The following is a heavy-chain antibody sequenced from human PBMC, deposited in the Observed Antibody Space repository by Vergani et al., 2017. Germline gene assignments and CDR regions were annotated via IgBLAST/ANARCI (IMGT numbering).Heavy chain of an antibody. V-gene: IGHV3-23*01. CDR2: ISGSGGST. D-gene: IGHD6-13*01. CDR1: GFTFSSYA. Sequence: EVQLLASGGGLVQPGGSLRLSCAASGFTFSSYAMSWVRQAPGKGLEWVSAISGSGGSTYYADSVKGRFTISRDTSKNTLYLQMNSLRAEDTAVDYCAKIKEPGIAAAGEFDYWGQGTLVTVSS. CDR3: AKIKEPGIAAAGEFDY. J-gene: IGHJ4*02.